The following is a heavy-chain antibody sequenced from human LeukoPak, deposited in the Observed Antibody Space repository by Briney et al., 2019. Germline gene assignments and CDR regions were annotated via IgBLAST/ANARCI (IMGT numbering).Heavy chain of an antibody. CDR1: GGSISSYY. CDR2: ICYSGST. CDR3: ARAIGWYWYFDL. V-gene: IGHV4-59*01. J-gene: IGHJ2*01. Sequence: PSETLSLTCTVSGGSISSYYWSWIRQPPGKGLEWIGYICYSGSTNYNPSLKSRVTISVDTSKNQFSLKLSSVTAADTAVYYCARAIGWYWYFDLWGRGTLVTVSS. D-gene: IGHD3-16*02.